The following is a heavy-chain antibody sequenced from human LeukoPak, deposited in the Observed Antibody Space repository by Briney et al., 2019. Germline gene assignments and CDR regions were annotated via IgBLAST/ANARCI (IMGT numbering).Heavy chain of an antibody. D-gene: IGHD6-6*01. CDR3: AKDLLSTIAAPDAFDI. J-gene: IGHJ3*02. CDR1: GFTFTSYA. Sequence: GGSLRLSCVASGFTFTSYAMSWVRQAPGKGLEWVSAISGSGGSTYYADSVKGRFTISRDNSKNMVYVQMNSLRAEDTAVYYCAKDLLSTIAAPDAFDIWGQGTTVTVSS. CDR2: ISGSGGST. V-gene: IGHV3-23*01.